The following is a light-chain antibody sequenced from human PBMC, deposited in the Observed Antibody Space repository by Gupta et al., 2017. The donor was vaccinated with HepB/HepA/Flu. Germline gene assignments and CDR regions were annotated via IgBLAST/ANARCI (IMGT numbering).Light chain of an antibody. Sequence: DIQMTQSPSSLSASVGDSVTITCQASQDISNYLNWYQQKPGRAPKLLIYDASNLETGVPSRFSGSGSGTDFTFTISSLQPEDIGTYYCQQYDSLPPTFGGGTKVEIK. CDR3: QQYDSLPPT. J-gene: IGKJ4*01. CDR1: QDISNY. V-gene: IGKV1-33*01. CDR2: DAS.